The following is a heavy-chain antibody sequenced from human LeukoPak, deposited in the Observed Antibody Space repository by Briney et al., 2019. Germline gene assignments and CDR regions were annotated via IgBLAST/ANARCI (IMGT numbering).Heavy chain of an antibody. CDR1: GITFTSSV. J-gene: IGHJ4*02. CDR2: ISGRGGGA. Sequence: GGSLRLSCAASGITFTSSVMSWVRHAPGKGLEWITTISGRGGGAYYADSVKGRFTISRDNSKNTVYLQMNSLRGEDTAVYYCAKTGTEDGYSIHFDHWGQGTLVTVSS. V-gene: IGHV3-23*01. D-gene: IGHD5-24*01. CDR3: AKTGTEDGYSIHFDH.